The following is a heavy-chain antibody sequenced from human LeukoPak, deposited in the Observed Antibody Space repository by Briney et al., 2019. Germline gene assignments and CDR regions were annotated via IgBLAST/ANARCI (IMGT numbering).Heavy chain of an antibody. V-gene: IGHV3-23*01. D-gene: IGHD5-12*01. CDR1: GFTFSSYA. CDR2: ISNSGGRT. CDR3: AKSYNGYESKPDY. Sequence: GGSLRLSCAASGFTFSSYAMSWVRQAPGKGLEWVSSISNSGGRTFYTDSVKGRFTISRDDSKITLYLQMNSLRAEDTAVYYCAKSYNGYESKPDYWGQGTLVTVSS. J-gene: IGHJ4*02.